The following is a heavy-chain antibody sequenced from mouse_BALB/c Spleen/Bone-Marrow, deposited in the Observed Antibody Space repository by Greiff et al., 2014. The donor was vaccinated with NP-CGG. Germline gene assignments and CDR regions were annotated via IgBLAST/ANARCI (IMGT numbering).Heavy chain of an antibody. Sequence: QVQLQQPGAELVKPGASVKLSCMASGYTFTSYWMHWVKQRPGQGLEWIGEIDPSDSYTNYNQKFKGKATLTVDKSSSTAYMQLSSLTSEDSAVYFCARWLLRYYAMDDWGQGTSVTVSS. V-gene: IGHV1-69*02. CDR2: IDPSDSYT. CDR3: ARWLLRYYAMDD. J-gene: IGHJ4*01. CDR1: GYTFTSYW. D-gene: IGHD2-3*01.